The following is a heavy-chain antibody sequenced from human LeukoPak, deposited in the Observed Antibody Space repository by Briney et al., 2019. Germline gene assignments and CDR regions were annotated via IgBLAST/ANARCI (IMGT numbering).Heavy chain of an antibody. CDR3: ARGAWYSSSWYEYFQH. V-gene: IGHV4-34*01. D-gene: IGHD6-13*01. CDR2: INHSGSN. Sequence: SETLSLTCAVYGGSFSGYYWSWIRQPPGKGLEWIGEINHSGSNNYNPSLKSRVTISVDTSKNQVSLKLTSVTAADTAVYYCARGAWYSSSWYEYFQHWGQGTLVTVSS. CDR1: GGSFSGYY. J-gene: IGHJ1*01.